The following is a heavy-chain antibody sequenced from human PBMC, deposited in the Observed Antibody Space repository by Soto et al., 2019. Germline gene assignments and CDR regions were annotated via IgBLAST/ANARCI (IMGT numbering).Heavy chain of an antibody. D-gene: IGHD6-13*01. Sequence: QVQLVQSGAEVKKPGASVKVSCKASGYTFTSYGISWVRQAPGQGLEWMGWISAYNGNTNYAQKLQGRVTMTTDTSTSTAYMELRSLRSDDTAVYYCARDHYSPDHPYEQQLVGDYYYGMDVWGQGTTVTVSS. CDR1: GYTFTSYG. CDR2: ISAYNGNT. V-gene: IGHV1-18*01. CDR3: ARDHYSPDHPYEQQLVGDYYYGMDV. J-gene: IGHJ6*02.